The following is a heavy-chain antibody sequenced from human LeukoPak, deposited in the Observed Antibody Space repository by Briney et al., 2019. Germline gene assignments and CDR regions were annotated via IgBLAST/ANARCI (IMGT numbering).Heavy chain of an antibody. V-gene: IGHV3-23*01. J-gene: IGHJ3*02. CDR2: ITGSGDAT. CDR1: RFSLSIYA. CDR3: AKDYVGQLVMFDI. D-gene: IGHD6-13*01. Sequence: GGPLRLYCSASRFSLSIYARSWLRPAPGEGLEWVSTITGSGDATFYADSVKGRFTVSRDNSKDTLFLQMNSLRAEDTAIYYCAKDYVGQLVMFDIWGQGTMVTVSS.